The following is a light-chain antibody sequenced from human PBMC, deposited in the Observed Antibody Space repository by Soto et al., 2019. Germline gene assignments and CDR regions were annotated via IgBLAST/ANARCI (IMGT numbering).Light chain of an antibody. Sequence: QSVLTQPASVSGSPGQSITISCTGTSSDVGGYDYVSWYQQLPGKAPKLLIYDVNNRPSGVSHRFSGSKSGNTASLTISGLQAEDEADYYCSSYTGSSTFVFGIGTKVTVL. CDR3: SSYTGSSTFV. CDR1: SSDVGGYDY. J-gene: IGLJ1*01. V-gene: IGLV2-14*01. CDR2: DVN.